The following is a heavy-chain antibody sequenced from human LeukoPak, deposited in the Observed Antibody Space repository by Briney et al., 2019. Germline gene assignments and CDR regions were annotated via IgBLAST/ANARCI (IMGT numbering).Heavy chain of an antibody. J-gene: IGHJ4*02. CDR3: ARQTGSGLFILP. Sequence: GGSLRLSCAASEFSVGSNYMTWVRQAPGKGLEWVSLIYSGGSTYYADSVKGRLTISRDNSKNTLYLQMNSLRAEDTAVYYCARQTGSGLFILPGGQGTLVTVSS. V-gene: IGHV3-66*04. CDR2: IYSGGST. CDR1: EFSVGSNY. D-gene: IGHD3/OR15-3a*01.